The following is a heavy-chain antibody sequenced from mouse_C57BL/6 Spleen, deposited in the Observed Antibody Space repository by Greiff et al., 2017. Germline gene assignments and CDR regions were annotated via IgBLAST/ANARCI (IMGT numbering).Heavy chain of an antibody. Sequence: VQLQQSGPELVKPGASVTISCKASGYAFSSSWMNWVKQRPGKGLEWIGRIYPGDGDTNYNGKFKGKATLTADKSSSTAYMQLSSLSSEDSAVYFCARGNWDVGAMDYWGQGTSVTVSS. CDR3: ARGNWDVGAMDY. CDR2: IYPGDGDT. J-gene: IGHJ4*01. V-gene: IGHV1-82*01. CDR1: GYAFSSSW. D-gene: IGHD4-1*01.